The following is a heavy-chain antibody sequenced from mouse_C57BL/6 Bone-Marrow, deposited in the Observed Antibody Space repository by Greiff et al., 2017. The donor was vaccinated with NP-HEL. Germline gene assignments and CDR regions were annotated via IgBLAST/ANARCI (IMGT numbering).Heavy chain of an antibody. Sequence: ESGPGILQSSQTLSLTCSFSGFSLSTSGMGVSWIRQPSGKGLEWLAHIYWDDDKRYHPSLKSRLTISKDTSRNQVFLKITSVDTADTATYYCARRRTVVATDYFDYWGQGTTLAVSS. CDR2: IYWDDDK. CDR1: GFSLSTSGMG. D-gene: IGHD1-1*01. V-gene: IGHV8-12*01. J-gene: IGHJ2*01. CDR3: ARRRTVVATDYFDY.